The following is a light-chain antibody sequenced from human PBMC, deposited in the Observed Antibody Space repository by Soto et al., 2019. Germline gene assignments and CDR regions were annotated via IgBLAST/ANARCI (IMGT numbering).Light chain of an antibody. V-gene: IGKV3D-15*01. CDR1: QSVSSN. J-gene: IGKJ4*01. CDR3: QQYNNWPPLT. CDR2: GAS. Sequence: EIVMTQSPATLSVSSGERATLSCRASQSVSSNLAWYQQKPGQAPRLLIYGASIRATGIPARFSGSGSGTEFTLTISSLQSEDFAVYHCQQYNNWPPLTFGGGTKVEIK.